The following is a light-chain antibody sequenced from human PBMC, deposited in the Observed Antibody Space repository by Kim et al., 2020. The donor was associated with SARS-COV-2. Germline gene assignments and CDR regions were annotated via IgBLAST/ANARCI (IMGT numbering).Light chain of an antibody. V-gene: IGKV3-15*01. CDR1: QSVSSN. J-gene: IGKJ4*01. Sequence: EIVMTQSPAPLSVSPGERATLSCRASQSVSSNLAWYQQKPGQAPRLLIYGASTRATGIPARFSGSGSGTEFTLTISSLQSEDFAVYYCRQYNNWPRTFGGGTKVDIK. CDR3: RQYNNWPRT. CDR2: GAS.